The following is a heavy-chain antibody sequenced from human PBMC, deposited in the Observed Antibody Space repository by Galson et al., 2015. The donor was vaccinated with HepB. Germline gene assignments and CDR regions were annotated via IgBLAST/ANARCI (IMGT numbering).Heavy chain of an antibody. V-gene: IGHV3-7*01. Sequence: SLRLSCAASGFTFSRNWMGWVRQAPGKGLEWVANIKQDGTEKHYVDSVMGRFSISRDNAKNSLYLEMNSLRAEDTAAYYCARSDEETAYKHLDYWGQGTLVTVSS. D-gene: IGHD3-16*01. CDR3: ARSDEETAYKHLDY. CDR2: IKQDGTEK. CDR1: GFTFSRNW. J-gene: IGHJ4*02.